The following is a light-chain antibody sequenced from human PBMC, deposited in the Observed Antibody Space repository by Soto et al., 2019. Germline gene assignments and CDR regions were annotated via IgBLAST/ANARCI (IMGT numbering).Light chain of an antibody. J-gene: IGKJ1*01. CDR2: GAS. Sequence: EIVLTQSPGTLSLSPGERATLSCRASQSVSSNYLAWYQQKPGQAPRPLIYGASSRATGIPDRFSGSGAGTDFTLTISRLESEDFAVYYCRQYGXSQWTFGQGTKV. CDR3: RQYGXSQWT. CDR1: QSVSSNY. V-gene: IGKV3-20*01.